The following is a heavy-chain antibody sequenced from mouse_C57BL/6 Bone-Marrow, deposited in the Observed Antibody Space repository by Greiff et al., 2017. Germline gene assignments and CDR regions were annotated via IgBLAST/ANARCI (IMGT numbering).Heavy chain of an antibody. V-gene: IGHV1-74*01. CDR1: GYTFTSYW. J-gene: IGHJ3*01. Sequence: QVQLQQPGAELVKPGASVKVSCKASGYTFTSYWMHWVKQRPGQGLEWIGRIHPSDSDTNYNQKFKGKATVTVDKSSSTAYMQLSSLTSEDSAVYYCAIRNPLNGSWFAYWGQGTLVTVSA. CDR3: AIRNPLNGSWFAY. CDR2: IHPSDSDT.